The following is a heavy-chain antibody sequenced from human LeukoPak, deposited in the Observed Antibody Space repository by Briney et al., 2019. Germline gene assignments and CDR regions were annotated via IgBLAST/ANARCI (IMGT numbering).Heavy chain of an antibody. CDR1: GFTFSDYP. V-gene: IGHV3-48*03. CDR3: VREATTFIY. D-gene: IGHD4-11*01. CDR2: ISDSGSNI. Sequence: GRSLRLSCGASGFTFSDYPMNWVRQAPGKGLGWVSYISDSGSNIQYADSVKGRFTISRDNAKNSLFLQMNSLRVEDAAVYYCVREATTFIYWGQGTLVTVSS. J-gene: IGHJ4*02.